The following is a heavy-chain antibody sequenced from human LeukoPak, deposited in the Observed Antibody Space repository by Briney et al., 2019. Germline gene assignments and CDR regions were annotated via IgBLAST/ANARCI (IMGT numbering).Heavy chain of an antibody. D-gene: IGHD1-26*01. CDR1: GYTFTSYG. V-gene: IGHV1-18*01. J-gene: IGHJ4*02. CDR3: ASAKGATDTRGFDY. Sequence: ASVKVSCKASGYTFTSYGISWVRQAPGQGLEWMGWISAYNGNTNYAQKLQGRVTMTTDTSTSTAYMELRSLRSDDTAVYYCASAKGATDTRGFDYWGQGTLVTVSS. CDR2: ISAYNGNT.